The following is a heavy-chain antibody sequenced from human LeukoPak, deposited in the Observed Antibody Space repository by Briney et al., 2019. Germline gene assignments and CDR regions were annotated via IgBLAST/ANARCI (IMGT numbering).Heavy chain of an antibody. CDR1: GFTFSVFE. Sequence: PGGSLRLSCAASGFTFSVFEMNWVRQAPGKGLEWVSYISSTGSWTYYADSVKGRFTISRDNSKNTLYLQMNSLRAEDTAVYYCAKNEGALDYWGQGTPVTVSS. CDR2: ISSTGSWT. J-gene: IGHJ4*02. CDR3: AKNEGALDY. V-gene: IGHV3-48*03.